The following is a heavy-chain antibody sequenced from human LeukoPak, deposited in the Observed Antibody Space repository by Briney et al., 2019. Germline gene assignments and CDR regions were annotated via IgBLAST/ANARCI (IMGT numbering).Heavy chain of an antibody. CDR2: INHSGST. CDR3: ARYLTWIQLNNWFDP. D-gene: IGHD5-18*01. CDR1: GGSISSYY. J-gene: IGHJ5*02. V-gene: IGHV4-34*01. Sequence: SETLSLTCTVSGGSISSYYWSWIRQPPGKGLEWIGEINHSGSTNYNPSLKSRVTMSVDTSKNQFSLRLTSVTAADTAVYYCARYLTWIQLNNWFDPWGQGTLVTVSS.